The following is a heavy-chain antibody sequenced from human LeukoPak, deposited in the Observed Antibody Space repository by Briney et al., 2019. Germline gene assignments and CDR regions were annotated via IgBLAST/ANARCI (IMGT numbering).Heavy chain of an antibody. Sequence: GGSLRLSCAASGFTFSSYAVTWVRQAPGKGLEWVSGITGSGDTTFYADSVKGRFTISKDNSKNTLYLQMHSLRAEDTAVYYCVKDYSTIAAAANPLFDYWGQGALVTVSS. CDR3: VKDYSTIAAAANPLFDY. CDR2: ITGSGDTT. CDR1: GFTFSSYA. J-gene: IGHJ4*02. D-gene: IGHD6-13*01. V-gene: IGHV3-23*01.